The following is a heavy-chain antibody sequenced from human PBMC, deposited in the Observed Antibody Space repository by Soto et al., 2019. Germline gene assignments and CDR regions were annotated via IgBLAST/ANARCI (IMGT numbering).Heavy chain of an antibody. Sequence: SLRLSCAASGFTFDDYAMHWVRQAPGKGLEWVSGISWNSGSIGYADSVKGRFTISRDNAKNSLYLQMNSLRAEDTALYYCATGIADGMDVWGQGTTVTVSS. CDR2: ISWNSGSI. CDR1: GFTFDDYA. D-gene: IGHD6-13*01. CDR3: ATGIADGMDV. J-gene: IGHJ6*02. V-gene: IGHV3-9*01.